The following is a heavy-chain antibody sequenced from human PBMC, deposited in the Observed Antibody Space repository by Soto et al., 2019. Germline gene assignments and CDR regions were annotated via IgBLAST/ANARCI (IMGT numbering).Heavy chain of an antibody. J-gene: IGHJ4*02. CDR1: GFTFSSYS. Sequence: GSLRLSCAASGFTFSSYSMNWVRQAPGKGLEWVSSISSSSSYIYYADSVKGRFTISRDNAKNSLYLQMNSLRAEDTAVYYCARDLKYYYDSSGFDYWGQGTLVTVSS. CDR3: ARDLKYYYDSSGFDY. CDR2: ISSSSSYI. D-gene: IGHD3-22*01. V-gene: IGHV3-21*01.